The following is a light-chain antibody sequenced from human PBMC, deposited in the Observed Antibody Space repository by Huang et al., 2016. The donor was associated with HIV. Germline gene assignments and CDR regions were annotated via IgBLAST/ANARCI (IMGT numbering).Light chain of an antibody. Sequence: EIVMTQSPATLSVSPGERATLSCRASQSVSSNLAWYQQKPGQAPRLLIHGASTRATGIPARFSGSGSGTEFTLTISSLQSEDFAVYYCQQYSNWPITFGQGTRLEIK. V-gene: IGKV3D-15*01. CDR3: QQYSNWPIT. CDR2: GAS. J-gene: IGKJ5*01. CDR1: QSVSSN.